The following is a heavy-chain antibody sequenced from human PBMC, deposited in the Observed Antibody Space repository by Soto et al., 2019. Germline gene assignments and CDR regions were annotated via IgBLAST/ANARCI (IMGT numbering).Heavy chain of an antibody. D-gene: IGHD3-22*01. V-gene: IGHV3-9*01. CDR1: GFTFDDYA. Sequence: ALRLSCAASGFTFDDYAMHWVRQAPGKGLEWVSGISWNSGSIGYADSVKGRFTISRDNAKNSLYLQMNSLRAEDTALYYCAKDERYYYDSSGHFDYWGQGTLVTVSS. CDR2: ISWNSGSI. J-gene: IGHJ4*02. CDR3: AKDERYYYDSSGHFDY.